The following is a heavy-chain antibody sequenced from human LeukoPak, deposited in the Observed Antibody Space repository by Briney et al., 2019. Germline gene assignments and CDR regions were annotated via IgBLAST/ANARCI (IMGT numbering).Heavy chain of an antibody. D-gene: IGHD6-25*01. CDR3: ARIGFLAAEFDY. CDR1: GGSISSGGYY. V-gene: IGHV4-30-2*01. CDR2: IYHSGST. Sequence: SETLSLTCTVSGGSISSGGYYWSWIRQPPGKGLEWIGYIYHSGSTYYNPSLKSRVTISVDTSKNQFSLKLSSVTAADTAVYYCARIGFLAAEFDYWGQGTLVTVSS. J-gene: IGHJ4*02.